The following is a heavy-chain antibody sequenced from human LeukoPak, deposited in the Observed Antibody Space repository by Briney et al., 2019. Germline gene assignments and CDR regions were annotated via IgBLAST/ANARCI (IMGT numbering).Heavy chain of an antibody. Sequence: ASVKVSCKASGYTFTIYYMHWVRQAPGQGLEWMGWINPHSGVTNSAQKFQGRVTMTRDTSISTAYMELSRLKSDDTAVYYCARDVVLGLASPGDYWGQGALVTVSS. J-gene: IGHJ4*02. CDR1: GYTFTIYY. D-gene: IGHD3-16*01. CDR2: INPHSGVT. V-gene: IGHV1-2*02. CDR3: ARDVVLGLASPGDY.